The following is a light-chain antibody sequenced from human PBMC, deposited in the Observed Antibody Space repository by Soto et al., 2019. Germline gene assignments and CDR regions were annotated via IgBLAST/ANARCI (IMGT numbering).Light chain of an antibody. CDR1: HTMSTF. CDR2: GAS. V-gene: IGKV1-39*01. J-gene: IGKJ1*01. Sequence: DLQMTQSPSSLSASVGDRVTITCRASHTMSTFLHWYQQQPSKAPRLLIYGASSLHTGVPSRFRGGGSGTDFTLTISSLQPEDFASYYCQQSYDTPWTFGQGTKVEVK. CDR3: QQSYDTPWT.